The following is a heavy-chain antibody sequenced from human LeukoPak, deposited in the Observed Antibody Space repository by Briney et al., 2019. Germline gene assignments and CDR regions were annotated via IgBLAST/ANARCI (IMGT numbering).Heavy chain of an antibody. D-gene: IGHD6-13*01. CDR3: ASAIAAAGTWFDY. CDR2: IYHSGST. J-gene: IGHJ4*02. V-gene: IGHV4-4*02. Sequence: ASETLSLTCAVSGGSISSSNWWSWVRQPPGKGLEWIGEIYHSGSTNYNPSLKSRVTISVDKSKNQFPLKLSSVTAADTAVYYCASAIAAAGTWFDYWGQGTLVTVSS. CDR1: GGSISSSNW.